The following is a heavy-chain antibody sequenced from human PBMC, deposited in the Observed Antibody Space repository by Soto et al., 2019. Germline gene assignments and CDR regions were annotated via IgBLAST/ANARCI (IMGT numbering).Heavy chain of an antibody. Sequence: SETLSLTCTVSGGSISSGDYYWSWIRQPPGKGLEWIGYIYYSGSTYYNPSLKSRVTISVDTSKNQFSLKLSSVTAADTAVYYCAREGVYDSSGYFRFDPWGQGTLVSVSS. D-gene: IGHD3-22*01. CDR1: GGSISSGDYY. V-gene: IGHV4-30-4*01. J-gene: IGHJ5*02. CDR3: AREGVYDSSGYFRFDP. CDR2: IYYSGST.